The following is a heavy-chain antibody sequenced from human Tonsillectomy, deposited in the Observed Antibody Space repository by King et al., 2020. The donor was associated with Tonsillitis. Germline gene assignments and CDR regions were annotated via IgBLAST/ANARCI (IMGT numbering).Heavy chain of an antibody. CDR2: ISSSSTYI. J-gene: IGHJ4*02. CDR3: ARGVHHSGSYLGFEF. D-gene: IGHD1-26*01. Sequence: VQLVESGGGLVKPGGSLRLSCAASGFTFSSYSMNWVRQAPGKGLEWVSSISSSSTYIYYAGSVKGRFTISRDNAKNSLYLQMNSLTAEDTAVYYCARGVHHSGSYLGFEFWGQGTLVTVSS. V-gene: IGHV3-21*01. CDR1: GFTFSSYS.